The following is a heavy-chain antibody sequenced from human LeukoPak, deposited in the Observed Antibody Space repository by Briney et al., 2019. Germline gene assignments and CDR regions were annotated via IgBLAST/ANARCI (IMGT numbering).Heavy chain of an antibody. CDR3: ARNSYLGTDY. CDR1: GFTFSSYS. D-gene: IGHD2-21*02. CDR2: ISSSSSYI. V-gene: IGHV3-21*01. Sequence: PGGSLRLSCVGSGFTFSSYSMNWVRQAPGKGLEWVSSISSSSSYIYYADSVKGRFTISRDNAKNSLYLQMNSLRAEDTAVYYCARNSYLGTDYWGQGTLVTVSS. J-gene: IGHJ4*02.